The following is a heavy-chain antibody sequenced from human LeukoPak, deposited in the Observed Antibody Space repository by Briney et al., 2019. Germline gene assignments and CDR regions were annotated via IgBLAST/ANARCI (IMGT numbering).Heavy chain of an antibody. D-gene: IGHD6-19*01. CDR3: ATSAAVAGWMGYFDY. CDR1: GGSISSCY. J-gene: IGHJ4*02. V-gene: IGHV4-4*07. Sequence: SETLSLTCTVSGGSISSCYWSWIRQPAGKGLEWIGRIYTSGSTNYNPSLKSRVTMSVDTSKNQFSLKLSSVTAADTAVYYCATSAAVAGWMGYFDYWGQGTLVTVSS. CDR2: IYTSGST.